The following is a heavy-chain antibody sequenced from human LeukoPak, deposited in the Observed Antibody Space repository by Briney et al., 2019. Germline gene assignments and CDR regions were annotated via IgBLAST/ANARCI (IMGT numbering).Heavy chain of an antibody. J-gene: IGHJ4*02. CDR3: ARDSLGTDYGDYGDY. CDR1: GFTFSSYA. D-gene: IGHD3-16*01. V-gene: IGHV3-23*01. Sequence: GGSLRLSCAASGFTFSSYAMSWVRQAPGKGLEWVSAISGSGGSTYYADSVKGRFTISRDNAKNSLYLQMNSLRAEDTAVYYCARDSLGTDYGDYGDYWGQGTLVTVSS. CDR2: ISGSGGST.